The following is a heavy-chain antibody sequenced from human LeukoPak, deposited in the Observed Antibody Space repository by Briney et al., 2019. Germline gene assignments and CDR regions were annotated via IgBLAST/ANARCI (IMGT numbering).Heavy chain of an antibody. V-gene: IGHV1-2*02. CDR1: GYTLTDYY. D-gene: IGHD3-3*01. CDR3: AKDPHYDFWSGHPWHY. J-gene: IGHJ4*02. Sequence: ASVKVSCKASGYTLTDYYMHWVRQAPGQGLEWMGWINPNSGTTGYAQKFQGRVTMTRVTSINTGYMELSRLRFDDTAVYYCAKDPHYDFWSGHPWHYWGQGTLVTVSS. CDR2: INPNSGTT.